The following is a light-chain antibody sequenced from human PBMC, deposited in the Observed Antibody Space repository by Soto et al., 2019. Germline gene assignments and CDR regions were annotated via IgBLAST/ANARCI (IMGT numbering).Light chain of an antibody. Sequence: QSVLTQPPSVSGAPGQRVTISCTGISSNIGAVFDVQWYQQVPGTAPKLLIYENTKRPSGVPDRFSGSKSGTSASLAITGLQAEDEADYYCQSYDSGLSGWLFGGGTKLTVL. J-gene: IGLJ2*01. CDR3: QSYDSGLSGWL. V-gene: IGLV1-40*01. CDR2: ENT. CDR1: SSNIGAVFD.